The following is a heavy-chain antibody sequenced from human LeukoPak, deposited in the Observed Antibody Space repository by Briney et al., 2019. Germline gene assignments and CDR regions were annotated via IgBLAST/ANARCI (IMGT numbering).Heavy chain of an antibody. V-gene: IGHV1-69*13. D-gene: IGHD4-17*01. CDR1: GGTFSSYA. Sequence: AASVKVSCTASGGTFSSYAISWVRQAPGQGLEWMGGIIPIFGTANYAQKFQGRVTITADESTSTAYMELSSLRSEDTAVYYCARQMTTVIYAPFDYWGQGTLVTVSS. J-gene: IGHJ4*02. CDR3: ARQMTTVIYAPFDY. CDR2: IIPIFGTA.